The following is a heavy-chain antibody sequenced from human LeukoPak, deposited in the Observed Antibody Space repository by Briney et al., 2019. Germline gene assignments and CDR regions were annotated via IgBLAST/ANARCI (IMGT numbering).Heavy chain of an antibody. CDR3: ARVGFRGTTVTTTDAFDI. CDR1: GYSISSGYY. J-gene: IGHJ3*02. Sequence: KTSETLSLTCTVSGYSISSGYYWGWIRQPPGKGLEWIGSIYHSGSTYYNPSLKSRVTISVDTSKNQFSLKLSSVTAADTAVYYCARVGFRGTTVTTTDAFDIWGQGTMVTVSS. CDR2: IYHSGST. D-gene: IGHD4-17*01. V-gene: IGHV4-38-2*02.